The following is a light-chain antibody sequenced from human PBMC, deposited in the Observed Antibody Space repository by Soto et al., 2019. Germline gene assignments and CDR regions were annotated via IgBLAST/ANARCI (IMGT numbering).Light chain of an antibody. CDR2: DVS. CDR1: SSDVGGYNY. V-gene: IGLV2-11*01. J-gene: IGLJ2*01. Sequence: QSALTQPRSVSGSPGQSVTISCTGTSSDVGGYNYVSWYQQHPGKAPKLMIYDVSKRPSGVPDRFYGSKSGNTASLTISGLQAEDEADYYCCSYAGSYTPHVVFGGGTQLTVL. CDR3: CSYAGSYTPHVV.